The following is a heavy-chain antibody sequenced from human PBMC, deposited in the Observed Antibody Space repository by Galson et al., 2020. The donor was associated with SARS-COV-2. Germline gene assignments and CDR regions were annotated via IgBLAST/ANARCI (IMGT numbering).Heavy chain of an antibody. J-gene: IGHJ3*02. V-gene: IGHV4-31*03. CDR2: IYYSGST. CDR1: GGSISSGGYY. Sequence: TLSLTCTVSGGSISSGGYYWSWIRQHPGKGLEWIGYIYYSGSTYYNPSLKSRVTISVDTSKNQFSLKLSSVTAADTAVYYCAREWYYHSSGYYWEYAFDIWGQGTMVTVSS. CDR3: AREWYYHSSGYYWEYAFDI. D-gene: IGHD3-22*01.